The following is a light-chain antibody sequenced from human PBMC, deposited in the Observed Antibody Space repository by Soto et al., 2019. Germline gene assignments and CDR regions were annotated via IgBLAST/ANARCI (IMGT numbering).Light chain of an antibody. CDR1: QSVSSL. CDR3: QQRSTWPLS. V-gene: IGKV3-11*01. J-gene: IGKJ4*01. Sequence: EIVLTQSPATLSLSPGERATLSCRASQSVSSLLAWYQQKSGQPPRLLISDASNRATGVPARFSGSESGTDFTLIISSLEPEDFAVYYCQQRSTWPLSFGGGTKVEI. CDR2: DAS.